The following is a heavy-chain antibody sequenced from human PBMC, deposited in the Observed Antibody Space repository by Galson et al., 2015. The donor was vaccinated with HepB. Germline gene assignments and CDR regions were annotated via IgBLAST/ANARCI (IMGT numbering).Heavy chain of an antibody. V-gene: IGHV1-69*06. CDR2: IIPIFGTA. CDR1: GGTFSSYA. J-gene: IGHJ4*02. Sequence: SVKVSCKASGGTFSSYAISWVRQAPGQGLEWMGGIIPIFGTANYAQKFQGRVTITADKSTSTAYMELSSLRSEDTAVYYCASLEDTAMVTVDYWCQGTLVTVSS. CDR3: ASLEDTAMVTVDY. D-gene: IGHD5-18*01.